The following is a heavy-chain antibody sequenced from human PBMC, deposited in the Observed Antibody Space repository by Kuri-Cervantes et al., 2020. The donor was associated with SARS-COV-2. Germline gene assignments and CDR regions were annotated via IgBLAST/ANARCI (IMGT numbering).Heavy chain of an antibody. J-gene: IGHJ4*02. CDR3: ARLYYDILTGYYRHYFDY. CDR2: IYYSGST. D-gene: IGHD3-9*01. V-gene: IGHV4-39*01. Sequence: ESLKISCTVSGGSISSSSYYWGWIRQPPGKGLEWIGSIYYSGSTYYNPSLKSRVTLSVDTSKNQFSLKLSSVTAADTAVYYCARLYYDILTGYYRHYFDYWGQGTLVTVSS. CDR1: GGSISSSSYY.